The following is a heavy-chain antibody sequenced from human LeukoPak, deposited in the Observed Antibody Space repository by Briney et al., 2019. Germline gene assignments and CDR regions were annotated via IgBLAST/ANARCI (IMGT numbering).Heavy chain of an antibody. J-gene: IGHJ6*03. CDR3: ARGARYYGSGTVGNYYYYMDV. D-gene: IGHD3-10*01. CDR2: INHSGST. V-gene: IGHV4-34*01. Sequence: PSETLPLTCAVYGGSFSGYYWSWIRQPPGKGLEWIGEINHSGSTNYNPSLKSRVTISVDTSKNQFSLKLSSVTAADTAVYYCARGARYYGSGTVGNYYYYMDVWGKGTTVTASS. CDR1: GGSFSGYY.